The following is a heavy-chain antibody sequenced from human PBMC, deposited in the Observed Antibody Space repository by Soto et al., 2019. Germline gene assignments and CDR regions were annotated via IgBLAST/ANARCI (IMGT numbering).Heavy chain of an antibody. CDR2: IYRSGST. CDR1: GDSISSGDNS. J-gene: IGHJ5*02. Sequence: SETLSLTCAVSGDSISSGDNSWIWIRQPPGKVLEWIGYIYRSGSTFYNPSLKSRVTLSVDTSKNQFSLSLRSLTAADTALYYCARGLGYCSTTTCTEDWFDPWGPGILVTVSS. D-gene: IGHD2-2*01. CDR3: ARGLGYCSTTTCTEDWFDP. V-gene: IGHV4-30-2*01.